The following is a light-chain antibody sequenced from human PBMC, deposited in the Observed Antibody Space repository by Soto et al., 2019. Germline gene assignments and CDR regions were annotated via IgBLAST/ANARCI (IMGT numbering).Light chain of an antibody. J-gene: IGKJ2*01. CDR1: QSVRGN. CDR2: DAS. Sequence: EIVMTQSPATLSVSPGERATLSCRASQSVRGNLAWYQQKPGQAPRLLIYDASTSATAVPARFSGRGSGTEFTLTISSLQSEDFAVYYCQQYNNWPPVYTFGQGTKLEI. V-gene: IGKV3D-15*01. CDR3: QQYNNWPPVYT.